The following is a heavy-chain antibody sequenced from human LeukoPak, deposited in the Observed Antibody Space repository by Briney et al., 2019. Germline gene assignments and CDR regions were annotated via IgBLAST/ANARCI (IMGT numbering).Heavy chain of an antibody. V-gene: IGHV4-59*08. J-gene: IGHJ4*02. Sequence: PSETLSLTCTVSGGSISSYYWSWIRQPPGKGLEWIGYIYYSGSTNYNPSLKSRVTISVDTSKNQFSLKLSSVTAADTAVYYCARVLEGAMTTVTTFDYWGQGTLVTVSS. CDR2: IYYSGST. D-gene: IGHD4-11*01. CDR1: GGSISSYY. CDR3: ARVLEGAMTTVTTFDY.